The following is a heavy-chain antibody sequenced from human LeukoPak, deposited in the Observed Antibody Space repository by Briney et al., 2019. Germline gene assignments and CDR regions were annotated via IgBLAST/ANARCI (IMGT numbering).Heavy chain of an antibody. Sequence: PSETLSLTCAVYGGSFSGYYWSWIRQPPGKGLEWIGEINHSGSTNYNPSLKSRVTISVDTSKNQFSLELSSVTAADTAVYYCARGRIAARPYYDYWGQGTLVTVSS. J-gene: IGHJ4*02. V-gene: IGHV4-34*01. CDR3: ARGRIAARPYYDY. CDR1: GGSFSGYY. D-gene: IGHD6-6*01. CDR2: INHSGST.